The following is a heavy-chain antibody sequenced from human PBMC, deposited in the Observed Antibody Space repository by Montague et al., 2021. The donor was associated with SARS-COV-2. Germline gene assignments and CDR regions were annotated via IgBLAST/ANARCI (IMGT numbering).Heavy chain of an antibody. D-gene: IGHD3-9*01. CDR1: GDSVSSNSAA. CDR3: ARDLKPPGDILTGYLPYYYYMDV. J-gene: IGHJ6*03. Sequence: CAISGDSVSSNSAAWNWIRQSPSRGLEWLGRTYYRSKWYNDYAVSVKSRITINPDTSKNQFSLQLNSVTPEDTTVYYCARDLKPPGDILTGYLPYYYYMDVWGNGTTVTVPS. V-gene: IGHV6-1*01. CDR2: TYYRSKWYN.